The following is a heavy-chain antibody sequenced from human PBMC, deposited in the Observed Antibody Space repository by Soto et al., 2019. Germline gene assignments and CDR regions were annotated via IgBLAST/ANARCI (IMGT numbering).Heavy chain of an antibody. CDR3: ARRAVYPSSGHYYFDY. CDR2: IIPFFGVA. CDR1: GGSFSSHG. J-gene: IGHJ4*02. V-gene: IGHV1-69*01. Sequence: QVQLVQSGAEGKKPGSSVKVSCKASGGSFSSHGVFWMRQAPGQRLEWMGGIIPFFGVANYAQKFQGRVTITADESTSTAYMELSRLRSDDTAVYYCARRAVYPSSGHYYFDYWGQGTLVTVSS. D-gene: IGHD6-19*01.